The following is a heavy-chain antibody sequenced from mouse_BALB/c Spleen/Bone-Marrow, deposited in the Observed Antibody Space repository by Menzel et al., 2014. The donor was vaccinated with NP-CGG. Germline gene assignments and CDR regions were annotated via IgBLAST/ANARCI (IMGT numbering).Heavy chain of an antibody. D-gene: IGHD2-10*02. CDR3: TPYGNYGWEY. CDR2: IDPENGDT. V-gene: IGHV14-4*02. J-gene: IGHJ4*01. Sequence: SGAELVRSGASVKLSCTGSGFNIKDSYIHWVKQRPGQGLEWIGWIDPENGDTEYAPKFQGKATMTADTSSNTAYLQLSSLTSEDTAVYHCTPYGNYGWEYWGQGTSVTVSS. CDR1: GFNIKDSY.